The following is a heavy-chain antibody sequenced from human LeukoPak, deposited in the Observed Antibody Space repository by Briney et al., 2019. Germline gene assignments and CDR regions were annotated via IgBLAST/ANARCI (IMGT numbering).Heavy chain of an antibody. D-gene: IGHD5-24*01. CDR2: IYYSGST. CDR1: GYSISSGYY. J-gene: IGHJ4*02. Sequence: SETLSLTCAVSGYSISSGYYWSWIRQPPGKGLEWIGYIYYSGSTNYNPSLKSRVTISVDTSKNQFSLKLSSVTAADTAVYYCARDDGYKVDYWGQGTLVTVSS. CDR3: ARDDGYKVDY. V-gene: IGHV4-61*01.